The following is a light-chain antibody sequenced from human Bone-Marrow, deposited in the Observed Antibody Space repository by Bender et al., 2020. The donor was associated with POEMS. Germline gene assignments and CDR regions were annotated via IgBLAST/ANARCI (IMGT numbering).Light chain of an antibody. CDR1: SSNIGTNT. CDR3: AAWEDSLNGWV. V-gene: IGLV1-44*01. J-gene: IGLJ3*02. CDR2: SNN. Sequence: QSVLTQPPSASGTPGQRVTISCSGSSSNIGTNTVNWYQQLPGTAPKLLIYSNNHRPSGVPDRFSGSKSGTSASLAISGLRSEDEADYYCAAWEDSLNGWVFGGGTKLTVL.